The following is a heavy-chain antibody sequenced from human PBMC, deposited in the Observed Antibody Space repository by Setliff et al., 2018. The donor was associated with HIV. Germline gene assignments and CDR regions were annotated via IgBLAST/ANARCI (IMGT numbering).Heavy chain of an antibody. J-gene: IGHJ4*02. V-gene: IGHV1-69*10. CDR1: GYTFTDYA. D-gene: IGHD6-19*01. CDR3: ARDPSNTSGWLPYYDY. Sequence: GASVKVSCKASGYTFTDYAISWVRQAPGQGLEWMGGIIPVLGLSYYAQNFQGRVTITADESTSTAYMELRSLRSDDTAVYYCARDPSNTSGWLPYYDYWGQGTLVTVSS. CDR2: IIPVLGLS.